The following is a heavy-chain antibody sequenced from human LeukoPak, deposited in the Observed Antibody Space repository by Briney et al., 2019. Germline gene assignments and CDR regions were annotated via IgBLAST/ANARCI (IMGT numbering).Heavy chain of an antibody. Sequence: PGGSLRLSCAASGFTVSSNYMSWVRQAPGKGLEWVSVIYSGGNTYYADSVKGRFTISRDNSKNTLYLQMNSLRAEDTAVYYCGWTRDDWLFGWGYYFDYWGQGTLVTVSS. CDR1: GFTVSSNY. V-gene: IGHV3-66*01. CDR3: GWTRDDWLFGWGYYFDY. CDR2: IYSGGNT. D-gene: IGHD3-9*01. J-gene: IGHJ4*02.